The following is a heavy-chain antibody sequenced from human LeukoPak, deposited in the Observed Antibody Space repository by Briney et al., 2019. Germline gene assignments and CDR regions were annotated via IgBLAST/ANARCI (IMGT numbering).Heavy chain of an antibody. Sequence: SETLSLTCSVSGGSISSGSYYWGWIRQPPGKGLEWIGTIYYSGSTYYNPPLKSRVAISVDTSRNQFSLKLSSMTAADTAVYYCARKAGDYGDGFDPWGQGTLVTVSS. CDR2: IYYSGST. CDR3: ARKAGDYGDGFDP. V-gene: IGHV4-39*01. D-gene: IGHD4-17*01. J-gene: IGHJ5*02. CDR1: GGSISSGSYY.